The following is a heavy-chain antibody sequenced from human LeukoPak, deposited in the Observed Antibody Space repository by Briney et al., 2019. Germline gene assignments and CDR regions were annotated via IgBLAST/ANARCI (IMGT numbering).Heavy chain of an antibody. CDR3: GRDLGGRPGY. Sequence: GGSLRLSCAASGFTVNNNYMSWVRQAPGKGLEWASIIYSGGSTYYADSVKGRFTISRDNAKNTLYLQMNSLRAEDTAVYYCGRDLGGRPGYWGQGTLVTVSS. V-gene: IGHV3-53*01. CDR2: IYSGGST. CDR1: GFTVNNNY. J-gene: IGHJ4*02. D-gene: IGHD1-26*01.